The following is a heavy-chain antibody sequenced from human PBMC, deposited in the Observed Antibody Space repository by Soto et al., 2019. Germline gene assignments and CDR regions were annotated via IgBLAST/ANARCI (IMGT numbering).Heavy chain of an antibody. J-gene: IGHJ4*02. D-gene: IGHD2-2*01. CDR1: GYTFITYG. CDR3: ARDTSHFFDH. V-gene: IGHV1-18*01. CDR2: ITPYNGKT. Sequence: ASVKVSCKATGYTFITYGVTWVRQAPGQGLEWMGWITPYNGKTHYAQKFQDRVTMTTDTAATTAYMELRSLRSDDSAMYFCARDTSHFFDHWGQGTLVTVSS.